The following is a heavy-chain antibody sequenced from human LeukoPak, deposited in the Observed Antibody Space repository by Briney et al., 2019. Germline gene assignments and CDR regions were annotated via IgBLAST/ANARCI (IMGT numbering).Heavy chain of an antibody. V-gene: IGHV3-21*01. CDR1: GFTFSSYY. J-gene: IGHJ5*02. Sequence: GGSLRLSCAASGFTFSSYYMNWVRQAPGKGLEWVALISGSGNFINYADSVRGRFTISRDNAKNSLYLQMNSLRAEDTSVYFCARKVVPSTGGNWFDPWGQGTPVTVSS. CDR2: ISGSGNFI. D-gene: IGHD7-27*01. CDR3: ARKVVPSTGGNWFDP.